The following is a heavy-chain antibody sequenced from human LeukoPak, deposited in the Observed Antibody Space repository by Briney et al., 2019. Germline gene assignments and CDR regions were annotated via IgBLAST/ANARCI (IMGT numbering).Heavy chain of an antibody. V-gene: IGHV1-18*01. J-gene: IGHJ4*02. CDR2: ISAYNGNT. CDR1: GYTFTSYG. D-gene: IGHD3-22*01. CDR3: ARSSRSYYDSSGYYS. Sequence: GASVKVSCKASGYTFTSYGISWVRQAPGQGLEWMGWISAYNGNTNYAQMLQGRVTMTTDTSTSTAYMELRSLRSDDTAVYYCARSSRSYYDSSGYYSWGQGTLVTVSS.